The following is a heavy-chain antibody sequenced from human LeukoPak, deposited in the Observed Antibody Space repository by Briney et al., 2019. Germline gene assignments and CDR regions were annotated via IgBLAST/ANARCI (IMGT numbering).Heavy chain of an antibody. V-gene: IGHV3-74*01. J-gene: IGHJ6*03. CDR3: ARVYYYYMDV. Sequence: PGGSLRLSCAASGFTFSSYWMHWVRQAPGTGLVWVSRISSDGTNTYYADSVKGRFSISRDNAKSTLYLQMNSLRAEDTAMYYCARVYYYYMDVWGRGTTVTVSS. CDR2: ISSDGTNT. CDR1: GFTFSSYW.